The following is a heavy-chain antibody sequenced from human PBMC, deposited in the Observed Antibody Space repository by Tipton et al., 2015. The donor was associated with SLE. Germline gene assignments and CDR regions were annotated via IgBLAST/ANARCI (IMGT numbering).Heavy chain of an antibody. D-gene: IGHD3-3*01. CDR2: IYYSGST. J-gene: IGHJ4*02. V-gene: IGHV4-59*01. CDR1: SGSISSYY. Sequence: TLSLTCTVSSGSISSYYWSWIRQPPGKGLEWIGYIYYSGSTNYNPSLKSRVTISVDTSKNQFSLKLSSVTAADTAVYYCAREIFGVALYWGQGTLVTVSS. CDR3: AREIFGVALY.